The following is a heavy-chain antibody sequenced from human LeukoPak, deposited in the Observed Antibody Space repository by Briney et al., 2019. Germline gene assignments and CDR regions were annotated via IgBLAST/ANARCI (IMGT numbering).Heavy chain of an antibody. CDR1: GGSISSYY. V-gene: IGHV4-59*12. CDR3: ARSLLWFGELNGFDY. CDR2: IYYSGST. Sequence: PSETLSLTCTVSGGSISSYYWSWIRQPPGKGLEWIGYIYYSGSTNYNPSLKSRVTMSVDTSKNQFSLQLNPVTPEDTAVYYCARSLLWFGELNGFDYWGQGTLVTVSS. J-gene: IGHJ4*02. D-gene: IGHD3-10*01.